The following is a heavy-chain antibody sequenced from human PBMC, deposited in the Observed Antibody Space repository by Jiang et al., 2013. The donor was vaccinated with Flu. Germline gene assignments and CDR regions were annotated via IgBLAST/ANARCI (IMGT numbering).Heavy chain of an antibody. J-gene: IGHJ6*04. CDR3: ATRITPRPYDILRFDQYYYGMDV. CDR1: GGSISSYY. D-gene: IGHD3-9*01. CDR2: IYYSGST. V-gene: IGHV4-59*01. Sequence: PGLVKPSETLSLTCTVSGGSISSYYWSWIRQPPGKGLEWIGYIYYSGSTNYNPSLKSRVTISVDTSKNQFSLKLSSVTAADTAVYYCATRITPRPYDILRFDQYYYGMDVWGKGTTVTVSS.